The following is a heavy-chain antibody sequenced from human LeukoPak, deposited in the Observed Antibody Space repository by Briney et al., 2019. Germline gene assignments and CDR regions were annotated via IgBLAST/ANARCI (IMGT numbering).Heavy chain of an antibody. V-gene: IGHV4-38-2*02. CDR3: ARESGYSSGWYLIGTIDY. CDR2: IYYSGST. CDR1: GYSISSGYY. J-gene: IGHJ4*02. D-gene: IGHD6-19*01. Sequence: SETLSLTCTVSGYSISSGYYWGWIRQPPGKGLEWIGYIYYSGSTNYNPSLKSRVTISVDTSKNQFSLKLSSVTAADTAVYYCARESGYSSGWYLIGTIDYWGQGTLVTVSS.